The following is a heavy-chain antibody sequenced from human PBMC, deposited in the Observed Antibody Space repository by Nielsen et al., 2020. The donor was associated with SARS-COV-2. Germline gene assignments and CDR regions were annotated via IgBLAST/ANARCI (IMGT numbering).Heavy chain of an antibody. CDR2: IYYSGST. V-gene: IGHV4-31*01. J-gene: IGHJ5*02. CDR1: GGSISSGGYY. CDR3: ARDSTAAIGGAWFDP. Sequence: SDTLSLTCTVSGGSISSGGYYWNSIRQHPGKGLEWIVNIYYSGSTFYNPSVKSHFTMSLDTSTNQFSLNLTSVTAADTAVYYCARDSTAAIGGAWFDPWGQGTLVTVSS. D-gene: IGHD2-2*02.